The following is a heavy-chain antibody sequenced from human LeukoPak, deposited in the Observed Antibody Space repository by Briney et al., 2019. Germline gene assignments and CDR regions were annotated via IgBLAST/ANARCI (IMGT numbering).Heavy chain of an antibody. CDR3: ARVERYCTNVCVAFDI. Sequence: SETLSLTCTVSGGSISSYYWSWIRQPPGKGLEWIGYIYYSGSTNYNPSLKSRVTISADTSKNQFSLKLSSVTAADTAVYYCARVERYCTNVCVAFDIWGQGTMVTVSS. CDR2: IYYSGST. J-gene: IGHJ3*02. CDR1: GGSISSYY. V-gene: IGHV4-59*01. D-gene: IGHD2-8*01.